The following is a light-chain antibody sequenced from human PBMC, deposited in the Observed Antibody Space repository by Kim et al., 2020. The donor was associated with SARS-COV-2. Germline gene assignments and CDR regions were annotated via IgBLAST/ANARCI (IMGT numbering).Light chain of an antibody. CDR3: QQLNSFPLT. CDR1: QGISSY. J-gene: IGKJ4*01. Sequence: SASVGDRVTITCRASQGISSYLAWSQQKPGKAPKLLIYDASTLQSGVPSRFSGSGSGTDFTLTISSLQPEDFATYYCQQLNSFPLTFGGGTKLEI. V-gene: IGKV1-9*01. CDR2: DAS.